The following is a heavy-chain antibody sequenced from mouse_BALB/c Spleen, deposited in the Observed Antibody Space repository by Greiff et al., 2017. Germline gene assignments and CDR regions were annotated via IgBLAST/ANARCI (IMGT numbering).Heavy chain of an antibody. CDR1: GYTFTSYT. CDR2: INPSSGYT. D-gene: IGHD1-1*01. V-gene: IGHV1-4*01. J-gene: IGHJ1*01. CDR3: ARAYYGSSYWYFDV. Sequence: VQLQESGAELARPGASVKMSCKASGYTFTSYTMHWVKQRPGQGLEWIGYINPSSGYTNYNQKFKDKATLTADKSSSTAYMQLSSLTSEDSAVYYCARAYYGSSYWYFDVWGAGTTVTVSS.